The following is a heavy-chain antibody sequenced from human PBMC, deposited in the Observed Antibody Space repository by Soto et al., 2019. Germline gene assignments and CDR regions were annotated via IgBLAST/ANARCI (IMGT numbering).Heavy chain of an antibody. CDR2: IYYSGST. D-gene: IGHD6-19*01. Sequence: SETLSLTCTVSGGSISSYYWSWIRQPPGKGLEWIGYIYYSGSTNYNPSLKSRVTISVDTSKNQFSLKLSSVTAADTAVYYCARDRSSGWSDYYYYGMDVWGQGTTVTVSS. CDR1: GGSISSYY. J-gene: IGHJ6*02. V-gene: IGHV4-59*01. CDR3: ARDRSSGWSDYYYYGMDV.